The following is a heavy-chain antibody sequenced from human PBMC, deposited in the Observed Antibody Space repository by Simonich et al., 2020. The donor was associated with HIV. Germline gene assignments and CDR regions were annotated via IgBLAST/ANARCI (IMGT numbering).Heavy chain of an antibody. CDR3: AKGARGSSRYYFDY. CDR1: GFTFDDYA. Sequence: EVQLVESGGVVVQPGGSLRLSCAASGFTFDDYAMHWVRQAPGRGLGGVSLSILEGDNTYYADSVKGRFTISRDNSENSLYLQMNSLRAEDTALYYCAKGARGSSRYYFDYWGQGTLVTVSS. CDR2: SILEGDNT. V-gene: IGHV3-43D*04. J-gene: IGHJ4*02. D-gene: IGHD6-13*01.